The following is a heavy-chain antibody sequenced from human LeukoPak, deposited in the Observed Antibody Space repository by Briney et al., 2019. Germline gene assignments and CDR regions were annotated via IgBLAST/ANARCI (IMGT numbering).Heavy chain of an antibody. CDR1: GGSFSGYY. J-gene: IGHJ4*02. CDR2: INHSGST. D-gene: IGHD5-24*01. Sequence: LETLSLTCAVYGGSFSGYYWSWIRQPPGKGLEWIGEINHSGSTNYNPSLKSRVTISVDTSKNQFSLKLSSVTAADTAVYYCARFMGWLQFRAFDYWGQGTLVTVSS. V-gene: IGHV4-34*01. CDR3: ARFMGWLQFRAFDY.